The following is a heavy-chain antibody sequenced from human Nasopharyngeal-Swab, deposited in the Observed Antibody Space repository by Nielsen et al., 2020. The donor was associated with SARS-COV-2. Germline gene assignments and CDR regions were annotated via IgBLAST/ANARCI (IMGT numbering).Heavy chain of an antibody. CDR1: GYDFSNHR. CDR3: VRPEGVATSFKYYFQYGMDV. Sequence: GESLKISCKGSGYDFSNHRIAWVRQMPGKGLEWMGIIYPRDSDTRYSPSFQGQVTISADKSISTAYLQWSSLKASDTAMYYCVRPEGVATSFKYYFQYGMDVWGQGTMVTVPS. V-gene: IGHV5-51*01. J-gene: IGHJ6*02. D-gene: IGHD5-12*01. CDR2: IYPRDSDT.